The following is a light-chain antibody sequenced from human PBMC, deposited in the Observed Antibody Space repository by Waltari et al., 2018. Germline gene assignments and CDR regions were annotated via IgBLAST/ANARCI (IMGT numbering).Light chain of an antibody. CDR2: LGS. Sequence: DTVMTQSPLSLLVTPGEPASISCRSSQSLLLSNGYNYLEWYLQKPGQSPQLLIYLGSNRASGVPDRFSGSGSGTDFTLKISRMEAEDVGVYYCMQALQTPRTFGQGTKVEI. J-gene: IGKJ1*01. CDR3: MQALQTPRT. V-gene: IGKV2-28*01. CDR1: QSLLLSNGYNY.